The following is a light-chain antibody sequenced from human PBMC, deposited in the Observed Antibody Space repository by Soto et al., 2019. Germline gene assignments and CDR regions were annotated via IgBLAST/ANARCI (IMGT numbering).Light chain of an antibody. CDR2: KAS. V-gene: IGKV1-5*03. J-gene: IGKJ1*01. CDR1: QSISSW. Sequence: DIQMTQSPSTLSASVGDRVTITCRASQSISSWLAWYQQKPGKAPKLLIYKASSSESGVPSRFSGSVSGTEFTLTISSLQTDDFATYYCQQYNSYPTFGQGTKVEIK. CDR3: QQYNSYPT.